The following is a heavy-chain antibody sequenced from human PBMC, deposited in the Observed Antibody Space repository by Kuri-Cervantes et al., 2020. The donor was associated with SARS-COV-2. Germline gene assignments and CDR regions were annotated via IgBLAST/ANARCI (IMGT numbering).Heavy chain of an antibody. J-gene: IGHJ3*02. CDR3: ARELRLSRTDAFDI. CDR2: ISSSSSYI. D-gene: IGHD5-12*01. V-gene: IGHV3-21*01. Sequence: GESLKISCVASTFTFSRCSMIRVRQAPGKGLEWVSSISSSSSYIYYADSVKGRFTISRDNAKNSLYLQMNSLRAEDTAVYYCARELRLSRTDAFDIWGQGTMVTVSS. CDR1: TFTFSRCS.